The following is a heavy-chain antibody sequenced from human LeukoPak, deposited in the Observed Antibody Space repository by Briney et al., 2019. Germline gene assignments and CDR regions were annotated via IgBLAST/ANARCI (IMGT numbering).Heavy chain of an antibody. J-gene: IGHJ5*02. CDR3: ARDGSGSYRPPYNWFDP. D-gene: IGHD3-10*01. CDR1: GGTFSSYA. Sequence: SVKVSCKASGGTFSSYAISWVRQAPGQGPEWMGGIIPIFGTANYAQKFQGRVTITADESTSTAYMELSSLRSEDTAVYYCARDGSGSYRPPYNWFDPWGQGTLVTVSS. CDR2: IIPIFGTA. V-gene: IGHV1-69*13.